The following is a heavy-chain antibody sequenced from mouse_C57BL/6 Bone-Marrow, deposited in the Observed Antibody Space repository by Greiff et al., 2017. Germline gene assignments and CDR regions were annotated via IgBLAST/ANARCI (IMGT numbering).Heavy chain of an antibody. CDR1: GYTFTSYG. D-gene: IGHD2-3*01. J-gene: IGHJ2*01. CDR2: IYPRRGNT. V-gene: IGHV1-81*01. Sequence: VQLQQSGAELARPGASVKLSCKASGYTFTSYGISWVKQRTGPGLEWIGEIYPRRGNTYYNEKFNGKATLTADKSSSTAYMELRSLTSEDSAVYFCARSGGWLLRDFDYWGQGTTLTVSS. CDR3: ARSGGWLLRDFDY.